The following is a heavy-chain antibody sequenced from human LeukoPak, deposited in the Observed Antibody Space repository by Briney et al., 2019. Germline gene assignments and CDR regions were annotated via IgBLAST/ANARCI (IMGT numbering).Heavy chain of an antibody. D-gene: IGHD6-6*01. CDR3: AKDGGAARVVGAFDI. V-gene: IGHV3-33*06. CDR1: GFTFSSYG. J-gene: IGHJ3*02. Sequence: PGGSLRLSRAASGFTFSSYGMHWVRQAPGKGLEWVAVIWYDGSNKYYADSVKGRFTISRDNSKNTLYLQMNSLRAEDTAVYYCAKDGGAARVVGAFDIWGQGTMVTVSS. CDR2: IWYDGSNK.